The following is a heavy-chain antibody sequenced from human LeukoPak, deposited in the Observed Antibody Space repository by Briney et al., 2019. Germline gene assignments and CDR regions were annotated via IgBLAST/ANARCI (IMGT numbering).Heavy chain of an antibody. Sequence: PSETLSLTCTVSGGPISSSSYYWGWIRQPPGKGLEWIGNIYYSGSMYWNLSLKSRVTISIDTSKKQFSLKLSSVTAADTAIYYCARQERRYGYGGDYWGQGTLVTVSS. V-gene: IGHV4-39*07. CDR1: GGPISSSSYY. CDR3: ARQERRYGYGGDY. D-gene: IGHD5-18*01. CDR2: IYYSGSM. J-gene: IGHJ4*02.